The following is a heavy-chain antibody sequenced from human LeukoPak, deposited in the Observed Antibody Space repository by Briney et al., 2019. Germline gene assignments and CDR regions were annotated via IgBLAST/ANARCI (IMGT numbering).Heavy chain of an antibody. CDR1: GYTFTGYY. J-gene: IGHJ4*02. Sequence: ASVKVSCKASGYTFTGYYMHWVRQAPGQGLEWMGWINPNSVGTNYAQKFQGRVTMTRDTSISTAYMELSRLRSDDTAVYYCARVEMAPWYFDYWGQGTLVTVSS. CDR2: INPNSVGT. CDR3: ARVEMAPWYFDY. V-gene: IGHV1-2*02. D-gene: IGHD5-24*01.